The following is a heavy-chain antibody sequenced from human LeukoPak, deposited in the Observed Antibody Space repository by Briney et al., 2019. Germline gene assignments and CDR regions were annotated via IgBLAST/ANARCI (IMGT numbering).Heavy chain of an antibody. CDR3: ARGGFYCGGDCYVDY. CDR1: GGSFSPYY. J-gene: IGHJ4*02. CDR2: INHSGST. Sequence: SETLSLTCAVYGGSFSPYYWSWIRQPPGKGLQWTGEINHSGSTNYNPSLKSRVTISVDASKNQFSLRLSSVTAADTAVYYCARGGFYCGGDCYVDYWGQGTLVTVSS. V-gene: IGHV4-34*01. D-gene: IGHD2-21*02.